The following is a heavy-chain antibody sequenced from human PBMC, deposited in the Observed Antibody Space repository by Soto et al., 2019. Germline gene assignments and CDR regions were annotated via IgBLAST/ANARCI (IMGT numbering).Heavy chain of an antibody. CDR2: MNPNSGNT. CDR1: GYSFTIYD. D-gene: IGHD4-17*01. V-gene: IGHV1-8*01. Sequence: ASVKVSCKASGYSFTIYDINWVRQATGQGLEWMGWMNPNSGNTGYAQKFQGRVTMTRNTSISTAYMELSSLRSEDTAVYYCATRLRAWYAFDIWGQGTMVTVSS. CDR3: ATRLRAWYAFDI. J-gene: IGHJ3*02.